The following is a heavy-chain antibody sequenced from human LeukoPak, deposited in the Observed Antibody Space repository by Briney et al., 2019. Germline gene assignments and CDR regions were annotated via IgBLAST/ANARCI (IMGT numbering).Heavy chain of an antibody. Sequence: GGSLRLSCAASGFTFSSYAMSWVRQAPGKGLEWVSAISGSGGSTYYADSVKGRFTISRDNSKNTLYLQMNSLRAEDTAVYYCAKDGPRGSSTGKEVWPDWFDPWGQGTLVTVSS. CDR1: GFTFSSYA. CDR2: ISGSGGST. CDR3: AKDGPRGSSTGKEVWPDWFDP. J-gene: IGHJ5*02. V-gene: IGHV3-23*01. D-gene: IGHD2-2*01.